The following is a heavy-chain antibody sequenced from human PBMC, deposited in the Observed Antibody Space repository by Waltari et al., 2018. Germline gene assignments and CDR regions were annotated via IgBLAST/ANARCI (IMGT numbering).Heavy chain of an antibody. CDR2: IYVGGST. D-gene: IGHD3-10*01. CDR1: GGSINSDAHY. Sequence: QVQLQESGPGLVKPSQTLSLTCTVSGGSINSDAHYWSWIRQPAGKGLEWIGRIYVGGSTYHSPSFKNRVTCSEDTSKNHFSLEMRSVTAADTAVYYCARGGGLLRGVSGYGYGMDVWGQGTTVTVSS. CDR3: ARGGGLLRGVSGYGYGMDV. V-gene: IGHV4-61*02. J-gene: IGHJ6*02.